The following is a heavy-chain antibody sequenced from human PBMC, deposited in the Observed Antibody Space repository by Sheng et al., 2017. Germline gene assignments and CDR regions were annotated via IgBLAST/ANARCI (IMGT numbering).Heavy chain of an antibody. Sequence: QVQLVQSGAEVKKPGSSVRVSCKASGGTFRNNGISWLRQAPGQGLEWMGGTIPIFGTVNYAQKFRDRVTITTDESTSTAYMEMSSLRYEDTAVYFCARSVGGTWLGYYWGQGTLVTVSS. J-gene: IGHJ4*02. CDR3: ARSVGGTWLGYY. CDR2: TIPIFGTV. V-gene: IGHV1-69*01. CDR1: GGTFRNNG. D-gene: IGHD3-10*01.